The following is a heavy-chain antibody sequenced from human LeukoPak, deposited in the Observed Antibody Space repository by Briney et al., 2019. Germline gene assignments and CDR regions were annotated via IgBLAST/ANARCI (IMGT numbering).Heavy chain of an antibody. V-gene: IGHV3-23*01. Sequence: GGSLRLSCAASGFTFSSYAMSWVRQAPGKGLEWVSAISGSGGSTYYADSVKGRFTISRDNSKNTLYLQVNGLRAEDTAVYYCAKESVAYYYYYNMDVWGQGTTVTVSS. CDR3: AKESVAYYYYYNMDV. CDR1: GFTFSSYA. CDR2: ISGSGGST. J-gene: IGHJ6*02.